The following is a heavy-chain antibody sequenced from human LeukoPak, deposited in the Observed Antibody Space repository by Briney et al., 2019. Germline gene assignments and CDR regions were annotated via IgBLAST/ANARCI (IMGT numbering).Heavy chain of an antibody. CDR3: ARDRYCSSTSCYITIDY. CDR2: IWYDGSDK. J-gene: IGHJ4*02. V-gene: IGHV3-33*01. CDR1: GFTFSSYG. Sequence: GGSLRLSCAASGFTFSSYGMHWVRQAPGKGLERVAVIWYDGSDKYYADSVKGRFTISRDNSKNTLYLQMNSLRAEDTAVYYCARDRYCSSTSCYITIDYWGQGTLVTVSS. D-gene: IGHD2-2*02.